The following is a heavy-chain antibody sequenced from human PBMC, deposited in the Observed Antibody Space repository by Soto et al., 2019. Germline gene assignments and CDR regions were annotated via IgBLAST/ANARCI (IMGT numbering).Heavy chain of an antibody. D-gene: IGHD4-4*01. V-gene: IGHV1-2*04. CDR2: INPNSGGT. CDR1: GYTFTGYY. CDR3: ARATLVDYYYYMDV. Sequence: ASVKVSCKASGYTFTGYYMHWVRQAPGQGLEWMGWINPNSGGTNYAQKFQGWVTMTRDTSISTAYMELSRLRSDDTAVYYCARATLVDYYYYMDVWGKGTTVTVSS. J-gene: IGHJ6*03.